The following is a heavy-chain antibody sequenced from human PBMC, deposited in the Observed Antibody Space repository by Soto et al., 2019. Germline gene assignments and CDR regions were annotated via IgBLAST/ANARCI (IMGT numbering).Heavy chain of an antibody. Sequence: GGSLRLSCTVSVFTFSNAWMTCVRQAPGKGPEWVGRIKSKTDDGTTDYAAPVKGRFTISRDDSRNTLYLQMNSLKTEDTAVYYFTTDSSSWAYYYYYGMDVWGQGTTVNVS. CDR2: IKSKTDDGTT. CDR1: VFTFSNAW. V-gene: IGHV3-15*01. CDR3: TTDSSSWAYYYYYGMDV. D-gene: IGHD2-2*01. J-gene: IGHJ6*01.